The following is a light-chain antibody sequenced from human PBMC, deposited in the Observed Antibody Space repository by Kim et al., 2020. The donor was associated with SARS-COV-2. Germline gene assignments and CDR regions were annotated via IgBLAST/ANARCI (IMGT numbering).Light chain of an antibody. CDR2: GAS. Sequence: EIVMTQSPATLSVSPGERATLSCRASQSVRSNLVSYQQKPGQAPRLLMYGASARATGIPDRFSGSGSGTEFTLTISSLQSEDFAVYYCQQYNNWPRTFGQGTKVDIK. CDR1: QSVRSN. CDR3: QQYNNWPRT. V-gene: IGKV3-15*01. J-gene: IGKJ1*01.